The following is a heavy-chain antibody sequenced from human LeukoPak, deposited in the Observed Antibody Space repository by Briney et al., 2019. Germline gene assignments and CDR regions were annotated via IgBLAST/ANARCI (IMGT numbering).Heavy chain of an antibody. V-gene: IGHV4-59*08. J-gene: IGHJ1*01. CDR2: IYYSGST. CDR3: ARLEMATIRGRYFQH. CDR1: GGSISSYY. Sequence: SETLSLTCTVSGGSISSYYWSWIRQPPGKGLEWIGYIYYSGSTNYNPSLKSRVTISVDTSKNQFSLKLSSVTAADTAVYYCARLEMATIRGRYFQHWGQGTLVTVSS. D-gene: IGHD5-24*01.